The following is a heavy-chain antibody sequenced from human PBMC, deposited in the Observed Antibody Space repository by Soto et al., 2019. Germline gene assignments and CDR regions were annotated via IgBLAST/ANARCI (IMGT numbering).Heavy chain of an antibody. CDR3: ARDLKRVVSDYYYYGMDV. CDR2: IIPIFGTA. Sequence: GASVKVSCKASGGTFSSYAISWVRQAPGQGLEWMGGIIPIFGTANYAQKFQGRVTITADESTSTAYMELSSLRSEDTAVYYCARDLKRVVSDYYYYGMDVWGQGTTVTVSS. CDR1: GGTFSSYA. D-gene: IGHD3-3*01. J-gene: IGHJ6*02. V-gene: IGHV1-69*13.